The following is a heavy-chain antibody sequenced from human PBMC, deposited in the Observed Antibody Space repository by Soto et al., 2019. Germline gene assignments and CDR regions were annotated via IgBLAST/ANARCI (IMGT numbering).Heavy chain of an antibody. CDR3: AAFIVRTGQFDY. CDR1: GFTFTSSA. Sequence: SVKVSCKASGFTFTSSAVQLLRQARGQRLEWIGWIVVGSGNTNYAQKFQERVTITRDMSTSTAYMELSSLRSEDTAVYYCAAFIVRTGQFDYWGQGTLVTVSS. V-gene: IGHV1-58*01. D-gene: IGHD1-26*01. CDR2: IVVGSGNT. J-gene: IGHJ4*02.